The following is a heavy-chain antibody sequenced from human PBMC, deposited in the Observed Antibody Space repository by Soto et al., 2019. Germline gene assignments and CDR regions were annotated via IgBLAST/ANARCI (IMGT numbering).Heavy chain of an antibody. J-gene: IGHJ6*02. CDR3: ATKPYCYCYYGMDV. CDR2: INHSGST. CDR1: GGSFSGYY. Sequence: SETLSLTCAVYGGSFSGYYWSWIRQPPGKGLEWIGEINHSGSTNYNPSLKSRVTISVDTSKNQFSLKLSSVTAADTAVYYCATKPYCYCYYGMDVWGQGTTVTVSS. V-gene: IGHV4-34*01.